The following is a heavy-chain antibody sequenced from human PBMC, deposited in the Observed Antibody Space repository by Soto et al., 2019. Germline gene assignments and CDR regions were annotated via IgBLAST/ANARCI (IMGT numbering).Heavy chain of an antibody. CDR1: GITIRNYP. V-gene: IGHV3-23*01. J-gene: IGHJ4*02. CDR2: ISGSGDRT. D-gene: IGHD2-15*01. Sequence: DVQLQESGGGLVQPGGSLRLSCAASGITIRNYPMSWVRQAPGKGLDWDSGISGSGDRTYYADSAKGRFTISKDFSKNSLSLQLDSLRVEDTAVYFCVKDDGGNPSTEPHWGQGTLVTVSS. CDR3: VKDDGGNPSTEPH.